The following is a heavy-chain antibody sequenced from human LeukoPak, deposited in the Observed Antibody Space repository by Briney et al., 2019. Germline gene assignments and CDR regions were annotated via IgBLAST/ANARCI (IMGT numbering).Heavy chain of an antibody. J-gene: IGHJ4*02. Sequence: PGGSLRLSCEASGFTFSRQGMHWVRQAPGKGLEWVAVISHDGSKRISADSVKGRFPVSRDNSKNTLYLQMNSLRAEDTAVYYCAKDISATGERDYFDYWGQGTVVTVSS. CDR2: ISHDGSKR. CDR3: AKDISATGERDYFDY. V-gene: IGHV3-30*18. D-gene: IGHD3-16*01. CDR1: GFTFSRQG.